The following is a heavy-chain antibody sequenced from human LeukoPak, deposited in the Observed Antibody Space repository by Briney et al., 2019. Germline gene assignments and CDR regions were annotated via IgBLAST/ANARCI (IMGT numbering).Heavy chain of an antibody. Sequence: GGSLRLSCVASGFTFTTYEMTWVRQAPGKGLEWVGRIKSKTDGGTTDYAAPVKDRFTISRDDSKNTLYLQMNSLKTEDTAVYYCAWHYYDYWGQGTLVTVSS. CDR3: AWHYYDY. CDR2: IKSKTDGGTT. V-gene: IGHV3-15*01. CDR1: GFTFTTYE. J-gene: IGHJ4*02.